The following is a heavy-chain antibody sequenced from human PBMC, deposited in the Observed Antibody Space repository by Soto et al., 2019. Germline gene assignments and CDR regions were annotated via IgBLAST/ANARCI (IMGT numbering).Heavy chain of an antibody. V-gene: IGHV4-59*01. J-gene: IGHJ5*02. CDR3: ARGGVAAPHKNWFDP. CDR2: IYYSGST. CDR1: GGSISSYY. D-gene: IGHD6-13*01. Sequence: QVQLQETGPGRVKPSETLSLTCTVSGGSISSYYWSWIRQPPGKGLEWIGYIYYSGSTNYNPSLKSRVTISVDTSKNQFSLKLSSVTAADTAVYYCARGGVAAPHKNWFDPWGQRTLVTVSS.